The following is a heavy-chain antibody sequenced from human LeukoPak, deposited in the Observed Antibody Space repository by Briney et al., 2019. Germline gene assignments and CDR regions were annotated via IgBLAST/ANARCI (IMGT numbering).Heavy chain of an antibody. CDR2: ISSTSNYI. CDR1: GFTFSSYS. Sequence: PGGSLRLSCAASGFTFSSYSMNRVRQAPGKGLEWVSFISSTSNYINYADSVKGRFTISRDNAKNSLYLQMNSLGAEDTALYYCARDHPGYSGYVQDYWGQGALITVSS. D-gene: IGHD5-12*01. V-gene: IGHV3-21*01. J-gene: IGHJ4*02. CDR3: ARDHPGYSGYVQDY.